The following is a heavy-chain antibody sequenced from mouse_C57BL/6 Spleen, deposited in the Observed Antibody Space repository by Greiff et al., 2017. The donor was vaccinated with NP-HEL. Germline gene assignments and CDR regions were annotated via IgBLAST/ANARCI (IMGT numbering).Heavy chain of an antibody. CDR3: TRGNYGSSSFAY. V-gene: IGHV14-4*01. J-gene: IGHJ3*01. Sequence: VQLQHSGAELVRPGASVKLSCTASGFNIKDDYMHWVKQRPEQGLEWIGWIDPENGDTEYASRFQGKATITADTSSNTAYLQLSSLTSVYTAVSYCTRGNYGSSSFAYWGQGTLVTVSA. D-gene: IGHD1-1*01. CDR1: GFNIKDDY. CDR2: IDPENGDT.